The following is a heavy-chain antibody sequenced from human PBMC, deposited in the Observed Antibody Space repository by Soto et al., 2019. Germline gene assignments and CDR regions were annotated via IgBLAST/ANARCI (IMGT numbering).Heavy chain of an antibody. J-gene: IGHJ4*02. CDR3: VRHVGETYFEY. V-gene: IGHV3-73*01. Sequence: EVQLVESGGGLVQPGGSLKLSCAASGFSFSDSAIQWVRQASGKGLEWVGRIRSKANDYATAYAASVKGRFTISRDDSKNTAYLQMNSLKTEDTAVYYCVRHVGETYFEYWGQGTLVTVSS. CDR1: GFSFSDSA. D-gene: IGHD2-21*01. CDR2: IRSKANDYAT.